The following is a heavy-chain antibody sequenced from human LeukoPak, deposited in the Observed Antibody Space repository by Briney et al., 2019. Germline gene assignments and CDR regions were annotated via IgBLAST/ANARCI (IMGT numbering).Heavy chain of an antibody. J-gene: IGHJ3*02. Sequence: GGSLRLSCAATGFTVSSNYMSWVRQAPGKGLEWVSVIYSGGSTYYSDSATGRFPISRDNSKNTLYLQMNSLRAEDTAVYYCARKYSSGWYDGDDAFDIWGQGTMGTVSS. V-gene: IGHV3-53*01. CDR2: IYSGGST. D-gene: IGHD6-19*01. CDR1: GFTVSSNY. CDR3: ARKYSSGWYDGDDAFDI.